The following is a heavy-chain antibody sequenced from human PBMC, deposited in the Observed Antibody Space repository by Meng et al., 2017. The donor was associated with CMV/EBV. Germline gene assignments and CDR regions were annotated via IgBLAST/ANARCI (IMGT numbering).Heavy chain of an antibody. CDR1: GGSFSGYY. J-gene: IGHJ3*02. CDR2: INHSGST. Sequence: GSLRLSCAVYGGSFSGYYWSWIRQPPEKGLEWIGEINHSGSTNYNPSLKSRVTISVDTSKNQFSLKLSSVTAADTAVYYCAREYCSSTSCYSDAFDIWGQGTMVTVSS. D-gene: IGHD2-2*01. V-gene: IGHV4-34*01. CDR3: AREYCSSTSCYSDAFDI.